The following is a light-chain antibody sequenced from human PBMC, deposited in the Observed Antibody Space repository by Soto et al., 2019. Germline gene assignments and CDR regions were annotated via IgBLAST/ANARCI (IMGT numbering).Light chain of an antibody. Sequence: EIVLTQFPGTLSLSPGERATLSCRASQSVGRNYVAWYQQKPGQAPRVIIYAASNRASGIPDRFSGSGSGSDFTLIISRLEPEDFAVYYCQQYGTLPWAFGQGTKVEIK. CDR1: QSVGRNY. CDR2: AAS. V-gene: IGKV3-20*01. CDR3: QQYGTLPWA. J-gene: IGKJ1*01.